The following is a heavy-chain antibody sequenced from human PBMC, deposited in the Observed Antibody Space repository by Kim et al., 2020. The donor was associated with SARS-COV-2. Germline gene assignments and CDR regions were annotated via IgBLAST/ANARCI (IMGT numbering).Heavy chain of an antibody. CDR3: ARDSGGWYHLGSYLDQ. J-gene: IGHJ4*02. D-gene: IGHD6-19*01. V-gene: IGHV3-23*01. CDR1: GFTFSNYA. CDR2: ISGGGEST. Sequence: GGSLRLSCAASGFTFSNYAMSWVRQAPGRGLEWVSAISGGGESTFYADSVKGRFTISTDYSKNTLYLQMNSLRAEDTAVYYCARDSGGWYHLGSYLDQWGQGTMVTVSS.